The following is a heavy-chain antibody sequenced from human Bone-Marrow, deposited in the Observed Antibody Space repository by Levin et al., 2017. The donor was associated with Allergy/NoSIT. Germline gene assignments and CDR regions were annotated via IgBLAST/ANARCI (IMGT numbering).Heavy chain of an antibody. Sequence: SETLSLTCTVSGGSMKTYYWTWIRQPPGKGLEWLGYIYYSGNTNYNPSLKSRVTISVDTCKNQFSLGLTSVTPAETGVYYCARGTITFGGVIVSGPWGQGTLVTVSS. CDR1: GGSMKTYY. V-gene: IGHV4-59*01. D-gene: IGHD3-16*02. CDR3: ARGTITFGGVIVSGP. CDR2: IYYSGNT. J-gene: IGHJ5*02.